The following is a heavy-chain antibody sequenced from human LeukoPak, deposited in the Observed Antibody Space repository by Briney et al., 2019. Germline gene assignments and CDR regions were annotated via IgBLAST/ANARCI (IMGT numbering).Heavy chain of an antibody. CDR3: ARDYPNDCSGRTCPSPFDY. V-gene: IGHV3-21*01. D-gene: IGHD2-15*01. CDR1: GFTFSRYS. J-gene: IGHJ4*02. Sequence: PGGSLRLSCAASGFTFSRYSMAWVRQAPGKGLEWVSSITLSNSISYADSVRGRFAIPRANALNSLYLQMNSLRVEDTAIYYCARDYPNDCSGRTCPSPFDYWGQGIQVTVSP. CDR2: ITLSNSI.